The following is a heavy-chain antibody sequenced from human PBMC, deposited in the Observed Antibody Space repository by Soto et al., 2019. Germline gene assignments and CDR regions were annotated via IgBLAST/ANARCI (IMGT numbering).Heavy chain of an antibody. J-gene: IGHJ4*02. Sequence: QVQLKESGRGLVQPSQTLSLTCTVSGDSISSGDYYWSWVRQSPGKGLEWIGCIYYSGTTYYNPSLETRLTMSVDTSKNQFSLRLSSVTAADTAMYFCARDFKRYSSSTGPLEYWGQGTLVTVSS. CDR2: IYYSGTT. D-gene: IGHD6-6*01. V-gene: IGHV4-30-4*01. CDR3: ARDFKRYSSSTGPLEY. CDR1: GDSISSGDYY.